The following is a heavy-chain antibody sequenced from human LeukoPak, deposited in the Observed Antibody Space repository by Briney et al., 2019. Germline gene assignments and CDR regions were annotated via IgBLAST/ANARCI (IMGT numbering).Heavy chain of an antibody. J-gene: IGHJ5*02. CDR1: GFMFGDYA. Sequence: GGSLRLSCTASGFMFGDYAMNWFRQAPGKGLEWVSFIRSKVYGGTTEYAASVKGRFITSRDDSKSIAYLQMNSLKTEDTAVYYCTRSPVRLNWFDPWGQGTLVIVSS. V-gene: IGHV3-49*03. CDR3: TRSPVRLNWFDP. CDR2: IRSKVYGGTT.